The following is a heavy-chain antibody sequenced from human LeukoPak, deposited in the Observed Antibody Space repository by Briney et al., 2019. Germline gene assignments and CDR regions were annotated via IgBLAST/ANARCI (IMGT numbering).Heavy chain of an antibody. J-gene: IGHJ4*02. V-gene: IGHV3-7*01. CDR3: AREMDTAMVYFDY. Sequence: GGSLRLSCAASGFIFSNYWMTWVRQAPGKGLEWVANIRGDGNEKQFEDSVKGRFTISRDNAKNSVYLQMNNLRAEDTAVYYCAREMDTAMVYFDYWGQGTLVTVSS. CDR2: IRGDGNEK. CDR1: GFIFSNYW. D-gene: IGHD5-18*01.